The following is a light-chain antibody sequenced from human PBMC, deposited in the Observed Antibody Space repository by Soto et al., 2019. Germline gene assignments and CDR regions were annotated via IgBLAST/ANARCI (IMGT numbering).Light chain of an antibody. CDR3: TSYTTSSTLSYV. V-gene: IGLV2-14*01. J-gene: IGLJ1*01. CDR2: EVS. CDR1: SSDIGAYNY. Sequence: QSVLTQPASVSGSPGQSITISCTGTSSDIGAYNYVSWYQQHPGRAPKLMVYEVSDRPSGVSNRFSGSKSGNSASLTISGLQAEDEADYYCTSYTTSSTLSYVFGTGTKVTAL.